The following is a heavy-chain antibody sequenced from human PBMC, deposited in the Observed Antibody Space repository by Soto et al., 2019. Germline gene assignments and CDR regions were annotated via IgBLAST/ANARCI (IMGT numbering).Heavy chain of an antibody. V-gene: IGHV3-23*01. CDR3: AKDYHYYDSSGYYRWGYFDL. CDR2: ISGSGGST. Sequence: GGSLRLSCAASGFTFSSYAMSWVRQAPGKGLEWVSAISGSGGSTYYADSVKGRFTISRDNSKNTLYLQMNSLRAEDTAVYYCAKDYHYYDSSGYYRWGYFDLWGRGTLVTVSS. CDR1: GFTFSSYA. D-gene: IGHD3-22*01. J-gene: IGHJ2*01.